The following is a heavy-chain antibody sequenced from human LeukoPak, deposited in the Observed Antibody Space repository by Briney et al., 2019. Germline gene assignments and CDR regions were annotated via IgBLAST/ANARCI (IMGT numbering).Heavy chain of an antibody. CDR2: IIPIFGTA. J-gene: IGHJ4*02. CDR1: GGTFSSYA. D-gene: IGHD3-22*01. CDR3: AKNYYDSSGYYQTVDY. Sequence: GASVKVSCKASGGTFSSYAISWVRQAPGQGLEWMGGIIPIFGTANYAQKFQGRVTITADKSTSTAYMELSSLRSEDTAVYYCAKNYYDSSGYYQTVDYWGQGTLVTVSS. V-gene: IGHV1-69*06.